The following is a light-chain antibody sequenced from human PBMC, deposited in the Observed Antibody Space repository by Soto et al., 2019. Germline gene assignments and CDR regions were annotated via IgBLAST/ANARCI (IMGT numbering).Light chain of an antibody. Sequence: DIQMTQSPSYVSASVGDRVTITCRASQDISTWLAWYQQKPGKAPKFLIFDATKLQSGVPSRFSGSGSGTDFTLTISSLQPEDSATYYCQQGKSFPLTFGQGTRLEMK. V-gene: IGKV1D-12*01. J-gene: IGKJ5*01. CDR3: QQGKSFPLT. CDR2: DAT. CDR1: QDISTW.